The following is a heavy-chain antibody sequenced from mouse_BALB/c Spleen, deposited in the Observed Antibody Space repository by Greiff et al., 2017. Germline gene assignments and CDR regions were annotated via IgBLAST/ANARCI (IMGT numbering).Heavy chain of an antibody. Sequence: EVKVVESGGGLVQPGGSLKLSCAASGFTFSSYGMSWVRQTPDKRLELVATINSNGGSTYYPDSVKGRFTISRDNAKNTLYLQMSSLKSEDTAMYYCARETRLSMDYWGQGTSVTVSS. CDR1: GFTFSSYG. CDR3: ARETRLSMDY. V-gene: IGHV5-6-3*01. D-gene: IGHD1-2*01. J-gene: IGHJ4*01. CDR2: INSNGGST.